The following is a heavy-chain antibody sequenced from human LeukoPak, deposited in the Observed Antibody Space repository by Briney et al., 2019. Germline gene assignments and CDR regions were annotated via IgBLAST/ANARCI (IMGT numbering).Heavy chain of an antibody. CDR2: IYHSGST. V-gene: IGHV4-34*01. CDR1: GGSFSGYY. D-gene: IGHD3-9*01. Sequence: SETLSLTCAVYGGSFSGYYWSWIRQPPGKGLEWIGEIYHSGSTNYNPSLKSRVTISVDKSKNQFSLKLSSVTAADTAVYYCARAIRYFDWLHFDYWGQGTLVTVSS. CDR3: ARAIRYFDWLHFDY. J-gene: IGHJ4*02.